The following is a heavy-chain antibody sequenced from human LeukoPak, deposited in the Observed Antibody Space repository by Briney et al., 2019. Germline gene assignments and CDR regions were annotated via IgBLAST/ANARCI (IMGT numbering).Heavy chain of an antibody. CDR3: ARDRVEQWLVQGDWYFDL. V-gene: IGHV4-59*01. D-gene: IGHD6-19*01. Sequence: SETLSLTCTVSGGSISSYYWSWIRQPPGKGLEWIGYIYYSGSTNYNPSLKSRVTISVDTSKNQSSLKLSSVTAADTAVYYCARDRVEQWLVQGDWYFDLWGRGTLVTVSS. CDR2: IYYSGST. J-gene: IGHJ2*01. CDR1: GGSISSYY.